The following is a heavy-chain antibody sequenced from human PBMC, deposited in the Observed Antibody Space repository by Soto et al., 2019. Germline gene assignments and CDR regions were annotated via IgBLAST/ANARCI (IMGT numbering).Heavy chain of an antibody. V-gene: IGHV4-59*12. CDR3: ASSRLIAASLNY. Sequence: SETLSLTCTVSGGSISSYYWSWIRQPPGKGLEWIGYIYYSGSTNYNPSLKSRVTISVDTSKNQFSLKLSSVTAADTAVYYCASSRLIAASLNYWGQGTLVTVSS. CDR2: IYYSGST. CDR1: GGSISSYY. J-gene: IGHJ4*02. D-gene: IGHD6-6*01.